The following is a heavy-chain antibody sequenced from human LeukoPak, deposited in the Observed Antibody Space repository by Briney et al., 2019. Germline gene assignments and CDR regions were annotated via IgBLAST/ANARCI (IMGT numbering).Heavy chain of an antibody. Sequence: VASVKVSCKASGYTFTSYAMNWVRQAPGQGPEWMGWIHTNTGNPTYAQGFTGRFVFSLDTSVSTAYLQISSLKAEDSAIYYCAGDYGDYASNAFDLWGQGTMVTVSS. V-gene: IGHV7-4-1*02. J-gene: IGHJ3*01. D-gene: IGHD4-17*01. CDR3: AGDYGDYASNAFDL. CDR1: GYTFTSYA. CDR2: IHTNTGNP.